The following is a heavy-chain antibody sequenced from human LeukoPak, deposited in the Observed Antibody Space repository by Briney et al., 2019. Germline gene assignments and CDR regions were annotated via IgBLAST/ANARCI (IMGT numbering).Heavy chain of an antibody. CDR2: IIPIFDIA. D-gene: IGHD2-15*01. CDR3: ARTYCSGGSCYLYYFDY. V-gene: IGHV1-69*02. J-gene: IGHJ4*02. CDR1: GYTFTSYY. Sequence: ASVKVSCKASGYTFTSYYMHWVRQAPGQGLEWMGRIIPIFDIANYAQKFQGRVTIIADKSTSTAYMELSSLRSEDTAVYYCARTYCSGGSCYLYYFDYWGQGTLVTVSS.